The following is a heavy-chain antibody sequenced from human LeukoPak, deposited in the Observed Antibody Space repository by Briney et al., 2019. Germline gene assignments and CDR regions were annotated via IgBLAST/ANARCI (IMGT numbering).Heavy chain of an antibody. J-gene: IGHJ4*02. CDR2: IYSGGST. Sequence: GGSLRLSCAASGFTVSSNYMSWVRQAPGKGLEWVTVIYSGGSTYYADSVKGRFTISRHNSKNTLYLQMNSLRAEDTAVYYCARTSHLKDSRRLYFDYWGQGTLVTVSS. CDR1: GFTVSSNY. D-gene: IGHD3/OR15-3a*01. CDR3: ARTSHLKDSRRLYFDY. V-gene: IGHV3-53*04.